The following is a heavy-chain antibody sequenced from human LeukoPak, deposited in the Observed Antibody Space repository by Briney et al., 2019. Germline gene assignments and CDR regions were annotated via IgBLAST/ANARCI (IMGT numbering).Heavy chain of an antibody. J-gene: IGHJ4*02. Sequence: GGSLRLSCAASGFTFKSYGMHWVRQAPGKGLEWVAAISYDGSDKYYVGSVKGRFTISRDNSKNTLYLQMDSLKSEDTAVYYCATGYSVEMATMPDWGQGTLVTVPS. D-gene: IGHD5-24*01. CDR1: GFTFKSYG. V-gene: IGHV3-30*03. CDR3: ATGYSVEMATMPD. CDR2: ISYDGSDK.